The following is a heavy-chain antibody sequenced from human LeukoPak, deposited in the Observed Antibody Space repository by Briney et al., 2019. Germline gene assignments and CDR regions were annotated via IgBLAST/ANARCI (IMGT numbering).Heavy chain of an antibody. Sequence: SETLSLTCTVSGGSISSYYWSWIRQPPGKGLEWIGYIYYSGSTNYNPSLKSRVTISVDTSKNQFSLKLSSVTAADAAVYYCASSSPKYYYYYGMDVWGQGTTFTVSS. CDR2: IYYSGST. J-gene: IGHJ6*02. CDR3: ASSSPKYYYYYGMDV. V-gene: IGHV4-59*08. CDR1: GGSISSYY. D-gene: IGHD2/OR15-2a*01.